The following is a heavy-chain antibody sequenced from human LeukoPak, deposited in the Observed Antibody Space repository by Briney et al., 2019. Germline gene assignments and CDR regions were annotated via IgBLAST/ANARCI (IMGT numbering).Heavy chain of an antibody. D-gene: IGHD2/OR15-2a*01. CDR3: AGHHPRNTVDF. Sequence: SETLSLTCAVDGGSFSGYYWSWIRQPPGKGLEWIGEINHSGSTNYNPSLKSRVTISVDTSKNQFSLKLSSVTAADTAVYYCAGHHPRNTVDFWGQGTLVTVSS. CDR1: GGSFSGYY. J-gene: IGHJ4*02. CDR2: INHSGST. V-gene: IGHV4-34*01.